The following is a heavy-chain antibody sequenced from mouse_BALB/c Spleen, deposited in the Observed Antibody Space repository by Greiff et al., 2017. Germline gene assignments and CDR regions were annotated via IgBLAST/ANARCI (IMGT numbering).Heavy chain of an antibody. J-gene: IGHJ4*01. Sequence: VQLQQSGAELVRSGASVKLSCTASGFNIKDYYMHWVKQRPEQGLEWIGWIDPENGDTEYAPKFQGKATMTADTSSNTAYLQLSSLTSEDTAVYYCNAGCDYDAAMDYWGQGTSVTVSS. D-gene: IGHD2-4*01. V-gene: IGHV14-4*02. CDR1: GFNIKDYY. CDR3: NAGCDYDAAMDY. CDR2: IDPENGDT.